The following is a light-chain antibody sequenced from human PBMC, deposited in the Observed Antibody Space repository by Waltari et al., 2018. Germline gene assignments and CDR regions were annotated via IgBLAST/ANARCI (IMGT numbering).Light chain of an antibody. Sequence: DIVMTQSPDSLAVSLGERATINCKSSQSVLYSSNIKNYLTWYQQKPGQPPKLPISCVSNREPWVPDQFSGSASGTDFTLTISSLQAEDVAVYYCQQYYSAPYTFGQGTKLEIK. V-gene: IGKV4-1*01. CDR2: CVS. CDR3: QQYYSAPYT. J-gene: IGKJ2*01. CDR1: QSVLYSSNIKNY.